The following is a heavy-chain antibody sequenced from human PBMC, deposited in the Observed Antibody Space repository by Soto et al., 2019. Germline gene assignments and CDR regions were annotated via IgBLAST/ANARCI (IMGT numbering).Heavy chain of an antibody. Sequence: AQLVESGGSLVKPGGSLRLSCAASGFSFGDYIMNWVRQAPGRGLEWVAAISHSGSYIFYADSVKGRFTISRDNSRDSLYMQMNSLGVDDTAIYYCASVGDYCVSISNCFIAFDIWGQETRVTVSS. CDR3: ASVGDYCVSISNCFIAFDI. J-gene: IGHJ3*02. CDR1: GFSFGDYI. V-gene: IGHV3-21*01. CDR2: ISHSGSYI. D-gene: IGHD2-21*01.